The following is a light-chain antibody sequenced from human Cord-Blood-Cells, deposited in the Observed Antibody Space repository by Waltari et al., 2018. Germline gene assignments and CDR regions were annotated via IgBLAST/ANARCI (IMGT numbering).Light chain of an antibody. J-gene: IGLJ2*01. CDR3: SSYTSSSTLV. CDR2: DVS. Sequence: QSALTQPASVSGSPGTSTTISCTGTSSDVGGYNYFSWYQQHPGKAPKLMIYDVSNRPSGVSNRFSGSKSGNTASLTISGLQAEDEADYYCSSYTSSSTLVFGGGTKLTVL. V-gene: IGLV2-14*01. CDR1: SSDVGGYNY.